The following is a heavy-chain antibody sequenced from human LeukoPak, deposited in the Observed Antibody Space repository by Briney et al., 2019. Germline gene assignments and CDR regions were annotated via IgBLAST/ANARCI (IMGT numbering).Heavy chain of an antibody. CDR3: VSMVRGVGY. CDR2: VWYDGNRK. CDR1: GFTFSSYW. V-gene: IGHV3-30*02. J-gene: IGHJ4*02. Sequence: GGSLRLSCAASGFTFSSYWMSWVRQAPGKGLEWVTLVWYDGNRKYYADSVKGRFTISRDNSKNSVYLQLNSLRPEDTAMYYCVSMVRGVGYWGQETLVTVSS. D-gene: IGHD3-10*01.